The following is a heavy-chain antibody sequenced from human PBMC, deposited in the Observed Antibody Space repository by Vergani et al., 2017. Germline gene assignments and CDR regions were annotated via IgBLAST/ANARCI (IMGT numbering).Heavy chain of an antibody. Sequence: EVQLVESGGGLVKPGGSLRLSCAASGFTFSSYSMNWVRQAPGKGLEWVSSISSSSSYIYYADSVKGRFTISRDNAKNSLYLQMNSLRAEDTAVYYCATDYSNYDYYYYMDVWGKGTTVTVSS. CDR2: ISSSSSYI. D-gene: IGHD4-11*01. V-gene: IGHV3-21*01. CDR3: ATDYSNYDYYYYMDV. J-gene: IGHJ6*03. CDR1: GFTFSSYS.